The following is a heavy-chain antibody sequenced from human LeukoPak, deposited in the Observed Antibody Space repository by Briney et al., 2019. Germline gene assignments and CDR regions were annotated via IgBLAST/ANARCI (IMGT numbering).Heavy chain of an antibody. Sequence: GGSLRLSCAASGFTFSSYWMSWVRQAPGKGLEWVANIKQDGSEKYYVDSVKGRFTISRDNAKNTLYLQMNSLRADDTAVYYCASGLPGVTANDYWGQGTLVTVSS. CDR1: GFTFSSYW. V-gene: IGHV3-7*01. CDR3: ASGLPGVTANDY. J-gene: IGHJ4*02. CDR2: IKQDGSEK. D-gene: IGHD2-15*01.